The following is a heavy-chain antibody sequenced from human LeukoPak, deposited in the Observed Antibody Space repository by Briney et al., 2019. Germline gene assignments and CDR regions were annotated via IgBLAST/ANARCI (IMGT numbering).Heavy chain of an antibody. CDR1: GFTFSSYA. J-gene: IGHJ4*02. CDR3: VREGKCTRTNCPRDFDS. D-gene: IGHD2-8*01. V-gene: IGHV3-30*03. Sequence: GGSLRLSCAASGFTFSSYAMHWVRQAPGKGLEWVAVISHDGNNKYYADSVKGRFAISRDNSKNTQYLQMDSLRTEDTAVYYCVREGKCTRTNCPRDFDSWGQGTLVTVSS. CDR2: ISHDGNNK.